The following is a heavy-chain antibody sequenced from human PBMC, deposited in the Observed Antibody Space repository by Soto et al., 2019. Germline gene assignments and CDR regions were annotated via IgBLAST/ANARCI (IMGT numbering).Heavy chain of an antibody. Sequence: ASVKVSCKASGYTFTSYYMHWVRQAPGQGLEWMGIINPSGGSTSYAQKFQGRVTMTRDTSTSTVYMELSSLRSEDTAVYYCASPKNVYCSSTSCGMDVWGQGTTVTVSS. CDR2: INPSGGST. J-gene: IGHJ6*02. D-gene: IGHD2-2*01. CDR1: GYTFTSYY. V-gene: IGHV1-46*01. CDR3: ASPKNVYCSSTSCGMDV.